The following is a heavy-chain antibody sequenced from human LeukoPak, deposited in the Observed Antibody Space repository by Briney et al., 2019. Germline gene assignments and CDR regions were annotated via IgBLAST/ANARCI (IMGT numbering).Heavy chain of an antibody. CDR3: ARAPQNDYDSRPFDY. V-gene: IGHV3-48*01. CDR2: ISSSSSTI. Sequence: PGGSLRLSCAASGFIFSTYSMNWVRQAPGKGLEWVSYISSSSSTIYYADSVKGRFTISRDNAKNSLYLQINTLRAEDTAVYYCARAPQNDYDSRPFDYWGQGTLVTVSS. D-gene: IGHD3-22*01. CDR1: GFIFSTYS. J-gene: IGHJ4*02.